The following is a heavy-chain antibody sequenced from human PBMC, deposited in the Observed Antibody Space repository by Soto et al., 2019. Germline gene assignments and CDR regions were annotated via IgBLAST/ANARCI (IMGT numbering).Heavy chain of an antibody. CDR1: GLTFSHNA. J-gene: IGHJ1*01. CDR2: ISGNGRVT. V-gene: IGHV3-23*01. D-gene: IGHD2-21*02. CDR3: ANRGDDIKFFQH. Sequence: SGGGLVQPGGSLRLSCAASGLTFSHNAMSWVRQAPGKGLEWVSTISGNGRVTYYTDSVKGRFTISRDNSKNTVYMQMNSLRAEDTAVYYCANRGDDIKFFQHWGQGTLVTVSS.